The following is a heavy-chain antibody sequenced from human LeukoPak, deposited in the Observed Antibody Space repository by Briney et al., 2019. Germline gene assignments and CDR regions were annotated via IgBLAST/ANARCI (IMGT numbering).Heavy chain of an antibody. CDR2: IKQDGSEK. Sequence: GGSLRLSCAASGFTFSSYWMSWVRQAPGKGLEWVANIKQDGSEKYYVDSVKGRFTISRDNAKNSLYLQMNSLRAEDTAVYYCARDNGKDSWSGYQGGGYFDYWGQGTLVTVSS. CDR3: ARDNGKDSWSGYQGGGYFDY. V-gene: IGHV3-7*01. CDR1: GFTFSSYW. J-gene: IGHJ4*02. D-gene: IGHD3-3*01.